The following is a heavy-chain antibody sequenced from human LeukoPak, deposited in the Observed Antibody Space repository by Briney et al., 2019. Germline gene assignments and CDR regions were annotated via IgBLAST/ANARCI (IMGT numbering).Heavy chain of an antibody. Sequence: GGSLRLSCAASGFTFSSYGMHWVRQAPGKGLEWVAFIRYDGSNKYYADSVKGRFTISRDNSKNTLYLQMNSLRAEDTAVYYCAKDSILLWFGELDYYMDVWGKGTTVTI. V-gene: IGHV3-30*02. CDR1: GFTFSSYG. D-gene: IGHD3-10*01. CDR3: AKDSILLWFGELDYYMDV. CDR2: IRYDGSNK. J-gene: IGHJ6*03.